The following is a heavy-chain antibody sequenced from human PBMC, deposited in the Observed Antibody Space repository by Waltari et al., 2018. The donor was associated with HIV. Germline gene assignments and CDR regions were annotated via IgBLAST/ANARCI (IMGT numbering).Heavy chain of an antibody. Sequence: EVQLLESGGGLVQPGGSLRLSCVVSGFKFSRKAMSWVRQAPGKGLEWVSIINASGGSTYYADSVKGRFTISRDNSKNTVYLQMNSLRAEDTAVYYCAKSFFDILTGTFDYWGLGTLVTVSS. CDR2: INASGGST. D-gene: IGHD3-9*01. J-gene: IGHJ4*02. CDR1: GFKFSRKA. CDR3: AKSFFDILTGTFDY. V-gene: IGHV3-23*01.